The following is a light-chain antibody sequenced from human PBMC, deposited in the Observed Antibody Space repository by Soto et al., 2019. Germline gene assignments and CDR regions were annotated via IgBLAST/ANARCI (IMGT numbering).Light chain of an antibody. CDR2: LGS. CDR1: QSLLHSNGYNY. V-gene: IGKV2-28*01. Sequence: DIVITQSPLSLPFTPLDPSSISCRSSQSLLHSNGYNYLDWYLQKPGQSPQLLIYLGSNRASGVPDRFSGSGSGTDFTLKISRVEAEDVGVYYCMQALQTPAFGQGTKVDI. CDR3: MQALQTPA. J-gene: IGKJ1*01.